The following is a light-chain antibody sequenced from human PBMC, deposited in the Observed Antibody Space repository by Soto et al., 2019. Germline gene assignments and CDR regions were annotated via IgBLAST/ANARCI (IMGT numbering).Light chain of an antibody. Sequence: EIVLTQSPGTLSLSPGERATLSCRASQSVSSSYLAWYQQKPGQAPRLLIYGASSRATVIPDRFSGSGSGIDFTLTISRLEPEDFAVYYCQQYGSSLWTFGQGTKVEIK. CDR1: QSVSSSY. CDR3: QQYGSSLWT. V-gene: IGKV3-20*01. J-gene: IGKJ1*01. CDR2: GAS.